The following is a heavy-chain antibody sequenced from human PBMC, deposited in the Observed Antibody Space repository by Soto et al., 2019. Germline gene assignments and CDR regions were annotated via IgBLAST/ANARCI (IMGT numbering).Heavy chain of an antibody. CDR3: ARGLNMLELRSDI. V-gene: IGHV1-69*13. CDR2: IIPIFGTA. J-gene: IGHJ3*02. Sequence: SVKVSCKASGGTFSSYAISWVRQAPGQGLEWMGGIIPIFGTANYAQKFQGRVTITADESTSTAYMELSSLRSEDTAVYYCARGLNMLELRSDIWGQGTMVTVSS. CDR1: GGTFSSYA. D-gene: IGHD1-7*01.